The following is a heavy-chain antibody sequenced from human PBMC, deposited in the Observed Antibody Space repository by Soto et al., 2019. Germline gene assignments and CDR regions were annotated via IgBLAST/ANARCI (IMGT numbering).Heavy chain of an antibody. CDR3: ARANTAPRGYSYGGYGMDV. D-gene: IGHD5-18*01. J-gene: IGHJ6*02. CDR1: GFTFSSYA. Sequence: GGSLRLSCAASGFTFSSYAMHWVRQAPGKGLEWVAVISYDGSNKYYADSVKGRFTISRDNSKNTLYLQMNSLRAEDTAVYYCARANTAPRGYSYGGYGMDVWGQGTTVTVSS. V-gene: IGHV3-30-3*01. CDR2: ISYDGSNK.